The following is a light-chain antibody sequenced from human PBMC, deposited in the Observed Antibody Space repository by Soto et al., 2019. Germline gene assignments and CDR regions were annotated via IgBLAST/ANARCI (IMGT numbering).Light chain of an antibody. CDR3: SSYTSSSTVV. CDR2: DVS. J-gene: IGLJ2*01. V-gene: IGLV2-14*01. CDR1: SSDVGGYNY. Sequence: QSVLTQPASVSGSPGQSITISCTGTSSDVGGYNYVSWYQQHPGKAPTLMIYDVSNRPSGVSNRFSGSKSVNTASLTISGLQAEDEADYYCSSYTSSSTVVFGGGTKLTVL.